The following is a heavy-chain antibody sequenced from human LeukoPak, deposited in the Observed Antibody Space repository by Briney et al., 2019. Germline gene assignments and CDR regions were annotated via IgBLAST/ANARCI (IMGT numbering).Heavy chain of an antibody. Sequence: ASVKVSCKVSGYTFTVYYMHWVRQAPGQGLERLGWINPNSGGTNYAQNFQGRVTMTRDTSISTAYMELSRLRSDDTAVYYCARDQGHGGNSWDYWGQGTLVTVSS. CDR1: GYTFTVYY. CDR2: INPNSGGT. J-gene: IGHJ4*02. V-gene: IGHV1-2*02. CDR3: ARDQGHGGNSWDY. D-gene: IGHD4-23*01.